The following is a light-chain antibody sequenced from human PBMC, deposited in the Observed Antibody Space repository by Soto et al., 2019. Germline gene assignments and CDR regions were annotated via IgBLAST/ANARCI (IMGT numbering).Light chain of an antibody. CDR2: DAS. Sequence: EIVLTQSPATLSLSPGERATLSCRAIQSIGYYFAWYQEKPGQAPRLLIYDASIRATGIPARFSGSWSGTDFTLTINGLEPEDSAVYYCQQRGNWPPTWTFGQGTKVEIK. J-gene: IGKJ1*01. V-gene: IGKV3-11*01. CDR1: QSIGYY. CDR3: QQRGNWPPTWT.